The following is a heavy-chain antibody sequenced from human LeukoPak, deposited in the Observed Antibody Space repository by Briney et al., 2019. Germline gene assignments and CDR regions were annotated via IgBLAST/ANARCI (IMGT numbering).Heavy chain of an antibody. CDR2: ISYSGDT. Sequence: SETLSLTCSVSADSIGSFYWSWLRQPPGKQLEWIGHISYSGDTNYTPSLKSRVTLSVDTSKDQFSLRLSSVTAADTAVYFCARQKSQFLLPSADWFFDLWGRGTLVTVSS. CDR1: ADSIGSFY. D-gene: IGHD5-24*01. J-gene: IGHJ2*01. V-gene: IGHV4-59*08. CDR3: ARQKSQFLLPSADWFFDL.